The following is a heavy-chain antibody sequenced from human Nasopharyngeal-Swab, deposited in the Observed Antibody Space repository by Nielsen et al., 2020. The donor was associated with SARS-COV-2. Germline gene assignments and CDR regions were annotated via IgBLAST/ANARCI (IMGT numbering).Heavy chain of an antibody. CDR2: SSGSGGST. J-gene: IGHJ4*02. CDR3: AKVSHILTGYYPSDY. D-gene: IGHD3-9*01. CDR1: GFTFRSYA. Sequence: GESLKISCASSGFTFRSYAMSWVRQAPGKGLEWVSGSSGSGGSTNYADSVKGRFTISRDNSKKTLYLQMNSLRAEDTAVYYCAKVSHILTGYYPSDYWGQGTLVTVSS. V-gene: IGHV3-23*01.